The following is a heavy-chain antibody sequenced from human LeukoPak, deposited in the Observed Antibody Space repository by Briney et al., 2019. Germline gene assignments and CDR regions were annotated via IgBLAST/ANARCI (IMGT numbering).Heavy chain of an antibody. CDR1: GFTFDDYA. D-gene: IGHD3-10*01. J-gene: IGHJ4*02. V-gene: IGHV3-9*03. CDR2: ISWNSGSI. Sequence: GGSLRLSCAASGFTFDDYAMHWVRQAPGKGLEWVSGISWNSGSIGYADSVKGRFTISRDNAKNSLYLQMNSLRAEDMALYYCAKSSGFGEFFDYWGQGTLVTVSS. CDR3: AKSSGFGEFFDY.